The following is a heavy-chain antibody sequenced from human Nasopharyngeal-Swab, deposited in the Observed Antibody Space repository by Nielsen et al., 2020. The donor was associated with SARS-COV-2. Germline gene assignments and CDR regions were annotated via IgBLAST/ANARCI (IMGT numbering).Heavy chain of an antibody. CDR1: GYTFTSYA. Sequence: ASVTVSCQASGYTFTSYAMHWLRQAPAQGLEWMGWINTNTGNPTYAQGFTGRFVFSLDTSVSTAYLQISSLKAEDTAVYYWAGHGTSFDYWGQGTLVTVSS. CDR3: AGHGTSFDY. V-gene: IGHV7-4-1*02. J-gene: IGHJ4*02. D-gene: IGHD6-13*01. CDR2: INTNTGNP.